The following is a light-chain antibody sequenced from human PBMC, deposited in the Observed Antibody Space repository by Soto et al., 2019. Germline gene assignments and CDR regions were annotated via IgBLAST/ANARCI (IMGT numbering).Light chain of an antibody. Sequence: QSVLTQPASVSGSPGQSITISCTGTSSDVGAYKYVSWYQQHPGKAPRLMMYDVSNRPSGVSTRFSGSKSGNTASLTISGLQAEDEADYYCTSYTISSTLRYVFGTGTRSPS. CDR2: DVS. V-gene: IGLV2-14*01. J-gene: IGLJ1*01. CDR3: TSYTISSTLRYV. CDR1: SSDVGAYKY.